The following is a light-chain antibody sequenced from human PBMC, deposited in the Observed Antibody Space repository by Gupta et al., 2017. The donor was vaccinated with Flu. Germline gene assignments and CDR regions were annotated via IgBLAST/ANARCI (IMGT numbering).Light chain of an antibody. CDR2: EVK. Sequence: QSALTQPASVSGSPGQSITISWTGTSSDVGGYNYVSWYQQHPGKASKLMIYEVKNRPSVVSNRFSCSKSGNTASPTIAGLQAEDAADYYGSSYTSSNTGVFGTGTKVTVL. CDR3: SSYTSSNTGV. V-gene: IGLV2-14*01. J-gene: IGLJ1*01. CDR1: SSDVGGYNY.